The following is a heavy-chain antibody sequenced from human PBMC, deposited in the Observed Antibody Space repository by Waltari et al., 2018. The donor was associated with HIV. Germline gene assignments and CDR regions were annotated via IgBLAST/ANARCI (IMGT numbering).Heavy chain of an antibody. CDR1: AFTLGTLR. J-gene: IGHJ6*02. CDR2: IDRDGRIV. D-gene: IGHD4-17*01. V-gene: IGHV3-74*02. CDR3: ARDVTRDYFGIYHSLFDL. Sequence: VQFVESGRPHVRRGGPRRMSGLAAAFTLGTLRVPWVRQVPGKGLQWIARIDRDGRIVKNEGLVRGRFSISRDNAKNIMLLQLSSLTIDDSAVYHCARDVTRDYFGIYHSLFDLWGQGTTVTVSS.